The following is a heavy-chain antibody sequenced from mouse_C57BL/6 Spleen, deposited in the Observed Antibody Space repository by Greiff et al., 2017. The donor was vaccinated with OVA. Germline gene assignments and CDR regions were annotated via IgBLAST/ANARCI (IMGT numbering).Heavy chain of an antibody. Sequence: VKLVESGAELARPGASVKLSCKASGYTFTSYGISWVKQRTGQGLEWIGEIYPRSGNTYYNEKFKGKATLTADKSSSTAYMELRSLTSEDSAVYFCAREGDVVDYWGQGTTLTVSS. J-gene: IGHJ2*01. CDR1: GYTFTSYG. V-gene: IGHV1-81*01. D-gene: IGHD3-3*01. CDR2: IYPRSGNT. CDR3: AREGDVVDY.